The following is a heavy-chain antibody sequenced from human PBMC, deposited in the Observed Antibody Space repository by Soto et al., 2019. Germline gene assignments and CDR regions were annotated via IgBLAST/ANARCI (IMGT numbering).Heavy chain of an antibody. CDR2: ISGSGGST. CDR1: GFTFSSDA. CDR3: AQDKGEWGYCSGGSCYGDY. V-gene: IGHV3-23*01. D-gene: IGHD2-15*01. Sequence: EVQLLESGGGLVQPGGSLRLSCAASGFTFSSDAMSWVRQAPGKGLEWVSAISGSGGSTYYADSVKGRFTISRDNSKNTLYLQMNSLRAEDTAVYYCAQDKGEWGYCSGGSCYGDYWGQGTLVTVSS. J-gene: IGHJ4*02.